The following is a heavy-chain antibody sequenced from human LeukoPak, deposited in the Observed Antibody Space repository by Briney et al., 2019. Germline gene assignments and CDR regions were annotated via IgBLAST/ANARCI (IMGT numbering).Heavy chain of an antibody. CDR2: ISYDGSNK. J-gene: IGHJ4*02. V-gene: IGHV3-30-3*01. Sequence: GGSLRLSCAASGFTFSSYAMHWVRQAPGKGLEWVAVISYDGSNKYYADSVKGRFTISRDNSKNTLYLQMNSLRAEDTAVYYCAAGLAAAGNDYWGQGTLVTVSS. CDR1: GFTFSSYA. CDR3: AAGLAAAGNDY. D-gene: IGHD6-13*01.